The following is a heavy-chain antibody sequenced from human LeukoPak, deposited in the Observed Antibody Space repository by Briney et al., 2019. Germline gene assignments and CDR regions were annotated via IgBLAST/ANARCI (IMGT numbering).Heavy chain of an antibody. V-gene: IGHV3-23*01. CDR2: ISSTGGTT. D-gene: IGHD2-8*01. CDR1: GITFSSYG. Sequence: GGSLRLSCAASGITFSSYGMSWVRQAPGKGLEWVSSISSTGGTTYYADSVKGRFTISRDNSKNTLYLQMNSLRAEDTAVYYCAKDSWSLITFNWFDPWGQGTLVTVSS. J-gene: IGHJ5*02. CDR3: AKDSWSLITFNWFDP.